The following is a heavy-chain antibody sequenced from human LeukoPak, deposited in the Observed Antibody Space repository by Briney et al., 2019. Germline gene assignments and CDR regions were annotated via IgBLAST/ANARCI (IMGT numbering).Heavy chain of an antibody. Sequence: ASVKVSCKASGGTFSSYAISWVRQAPGQGLEWMGGIIPIFGTANYAQKFQGRVTIPTDESTSTAYMELSSLRSEDTAVYYCASPRPGYYYDSSGSYYFDYWGQGTLVTVSS. J-gene: IGHJ4*02. V-gene: IGHV1-69*05. CDR1: GGTFSSYA. D-gene: IGHD3-22*01. CDR2: IIPIFGTA. CDR3: ASPRPGYYYDSSGSYYFDY.